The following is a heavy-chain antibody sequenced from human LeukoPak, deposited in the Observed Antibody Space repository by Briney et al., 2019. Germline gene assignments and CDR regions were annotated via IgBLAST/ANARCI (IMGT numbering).Heavy chain of an antibody. CDR1: GFTFSSYA. CDR3: ARDPSVSTAMVTYP. J-gene: IGHJ5*02. D-gene: IGHD5-18*01. V-gene: IGHV3-30-3*01. Sequence: GGSLRLSCAASGFTFSSYAMHWVRQAPGKGLEWVAVISYDGSNKYYADSVKGRFTISRDNSKNTLYLQMNSLRAEDTAVYYCARDPSVSTAMVTYPWGQGTLVTVSS. CDR2: ISYDGSNK.